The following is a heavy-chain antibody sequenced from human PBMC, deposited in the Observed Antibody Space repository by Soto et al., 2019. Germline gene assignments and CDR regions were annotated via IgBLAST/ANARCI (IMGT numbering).Heavy chain of an antibody. CDR2: INPNSGGT. J-gene: IGHJ6*02. V-gene: IGHV1-2*04. CDR3: ARDPTDTAMVTSYYYYGMDV. CDR1: GCTFTGYY. Sequence: ASVKVSCKASGCTFTGYYMHWVRQAPGQGLEWMGWINPNSGGTNYAQKFQGWVTMTRDTSISTAYMELSRLRSDDTAVYYCARDPTDTAMVTSYYYYGMDVWGQGTTVTVSS. D-gene: IGHD5-18*01.